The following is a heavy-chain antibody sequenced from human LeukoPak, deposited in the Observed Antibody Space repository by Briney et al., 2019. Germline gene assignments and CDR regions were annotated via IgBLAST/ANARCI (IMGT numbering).Heavy chain of an antibody. Sequence: SETLSLTCTVSGGSISSYFCSWIRQPAGKGLEWIGRIDTSGSINYNPSLKSRVTMSVDRSKNQFSLKLRSVTAADTAVYYCARVGSLSRGRNWVDPWGQGALVIVS. J-gene: IGHJ5*02. D-gene: IGHD2-15*01. CDR2: IDTSGSI. V-gene: IGHV4-4*07. CDR3: ARVGSLSRGRNWVDP. CDR1: GGSISSYF.